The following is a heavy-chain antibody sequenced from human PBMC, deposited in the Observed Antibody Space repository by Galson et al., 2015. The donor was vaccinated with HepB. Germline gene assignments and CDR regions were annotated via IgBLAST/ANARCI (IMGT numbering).Heavy chain of an antibody. CDR3: TTYSSGWFLPGDAFDI. V-gene: IGHV3-15*01. CDR1: GFTFSNAW. Sequence: SLRLSCAASGFTFSNAWMSWVRQAPGKGLEWVGRIKSKTDGGTTDYAAPVKGRFTVSRDDSKNTLYLQMNSLKTEDTAVYYCTTYSSGWFLPGDAFDIWGQGTMVTVSS. CDR2: IKSKTDGGTT. D-gene: IGHD6-19*01. J-gene: IGHJ3*02.